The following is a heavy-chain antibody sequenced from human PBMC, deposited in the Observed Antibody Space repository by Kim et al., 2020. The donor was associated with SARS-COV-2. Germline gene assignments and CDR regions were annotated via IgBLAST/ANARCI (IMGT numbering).Heavy chain of an antibody. CDR3: ARGSRCGGDCYSEYFDL. Sequence: GGSLRLSCAASGFTFSSYWMHWVRQAPGKGLVWVSRINSDGSSTSYADSVKGRFTISRDNAKNTLYLQMNSMRAEDTAVYYCARGSRCGGDCYSEYFDLWGRGTLVTVSS. CDR2: INSDGSST. V-gene: IGHV3-74*01. D-gene: IGHD2-21*02. CDR1: GFTFSSYW. J-gene: IGHJ2*01.